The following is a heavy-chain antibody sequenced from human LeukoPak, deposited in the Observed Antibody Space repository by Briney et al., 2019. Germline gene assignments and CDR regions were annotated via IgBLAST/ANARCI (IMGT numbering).Heavy chain of an antibody. CDR1: GFTFRSYA. J-gene: IGHJ4*02. D-gene: IGHD1-26*01. Sequence: GGSLRLSCAASGFTFRSYAMSWVRQAPGKGLEWVSGINWNGGSTGYADSVKGRFTISRDNAKNSLYLQMNSLRAEDTALYYCARGGYSGSYFAYWGQGTLVTVSS. CDR2: INWNGGST. V-gene: IGHV3-20*04. CDR3: ARGGYSGSYFAY.